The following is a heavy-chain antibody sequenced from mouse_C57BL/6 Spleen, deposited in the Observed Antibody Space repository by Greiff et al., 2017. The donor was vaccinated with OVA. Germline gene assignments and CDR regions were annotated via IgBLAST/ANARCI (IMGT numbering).Heavy chain of an antibody. CDR1: GFNIKDDY. CDR2: IDPENGDT. CDR3: TIYDYGEAY. Sequence: EVQLQQSGAELVRPGASVKLSCTASGFNIKDDYMHWVKQRPEQGLEWIGWIDPENGDTEYASKFQGKATITADTSSNTAYLQLSSLTSEDTAVYYCTIYDYGEAYWGQGTLVTVSA. V-gene: IGHV14-4*01. D-gene: IGHD2-4*01. J-gene: IGHJ3*01.